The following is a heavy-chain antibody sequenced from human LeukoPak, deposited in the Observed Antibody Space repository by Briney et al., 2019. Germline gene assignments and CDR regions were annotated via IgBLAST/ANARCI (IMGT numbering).Heavy chain of an antibody. J-gene: IGHJ3*02. V-gene: IGHV3-23*01. CDR3: AKDSGNWGTAFDI. Sequence: GGSLRLSCAASGFTSNTYAMSWVRQAPGKGLEWVSAISGSAYSTYYADSVKGRFTISRDNSKNTLYLQMNSLRAEDTAIYYCAKDSGNWGTAFDIWGQGTVVTVSS. D-gene: IGHD7-27*01. CDR1: GFTSNTYA. CDR2: ISGSAYST.